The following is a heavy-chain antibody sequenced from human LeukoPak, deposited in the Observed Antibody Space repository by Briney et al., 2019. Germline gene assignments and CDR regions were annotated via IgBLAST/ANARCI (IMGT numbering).Heavy chain of an antibody. V-gene: IGHV4-59*01. CDR3: ARFSSIWYLGEY. CDR2: IYYTGNT. J-gene: IGHJ4*02. CDR1: GGSIRSYF. Sequence: SETLSLTCTVSGGSIRSYFWSWTRQPPGKGLEWIGYIYYTGNTNYNPSLKSRVTISIDTSKNQFSLKLTSVTAADTAVYYCARFSSIWYLGEYWGQGTLVTVSS. D-gene: IGHD6-13*01.